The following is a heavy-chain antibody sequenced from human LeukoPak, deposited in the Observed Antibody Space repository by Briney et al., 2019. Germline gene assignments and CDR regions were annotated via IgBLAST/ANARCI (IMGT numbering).Heavy chain of an antibody. CDR3: ARGSGPFDY. Sequence: SQTLSLTCTVSGGSISSGSYYWSWIRQPAWKGLEWIGRIYTSGSTNCNPSLKSRVTISLDTSKNQFSLKLSSVTAADTAVYYCARGSGPFDYWGQGTLVTVSS. J-gene: IGHJ4*02. CDR2: IYTSGST. V-gene: IGHV4-61*02. CDR1: GGSISSGSYY.